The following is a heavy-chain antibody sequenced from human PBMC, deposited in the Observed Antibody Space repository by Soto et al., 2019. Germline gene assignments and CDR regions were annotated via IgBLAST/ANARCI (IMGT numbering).Heavy chain of an antibody. CDR1: GFIFISFT. CDR3: VRGDDRVD. V-gene: IGHV3-21*01. Sequence: EVQLVESGGGLVKPGGSLRLSCVGYGFIFISFTMTWVRQAPGMGLQYMASISKSSSLIYYADSVRGRFIISRDNSKDSVFPQMYSLGAEDTAMYYCVRGDDRVDWGQGTLVTVSS. D-gene: IGHD1-1*01. CDR2: ISKSSSLI. J-gene: IGHJ4*02.